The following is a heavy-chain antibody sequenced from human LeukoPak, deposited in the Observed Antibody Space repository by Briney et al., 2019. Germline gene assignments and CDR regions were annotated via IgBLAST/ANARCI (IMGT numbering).Heavy chain of an antibody. Sequence: QPGGSLRLSCAASGFSFSTYAMSWVRQAPGKGLEWVSGVNGNGGSTSYADSVKGRFTIFRDNSKNTVYLQMNSLRVEDTAVYYCAKSLYGGCDYWGQGTVVTVSP. D-gene: IGHD3-16*02. CDR1: GFSFSTYA. V-gene: IGHV3-23*01. CDR2: VNGNGGST. J-gene: IGHJ4*02. CDR3: AKSLYGGCDY.